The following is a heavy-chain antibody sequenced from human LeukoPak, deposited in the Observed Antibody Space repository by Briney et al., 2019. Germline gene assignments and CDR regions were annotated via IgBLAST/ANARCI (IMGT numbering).Heavy chain of an antibody. V-gene: IGHV1-8*01. Sequence: ASVKVSCKASGYTFTSYDINWVRQATGQGLEWMGWMNPNSGNTGYAQKFQGRVTMTRNTSISTAYMELSSLRSEDTAVYYCARGPSSTSSQGYAFDIWGQGTMVTVSS. J-gene: IGHJ3*02. CDR3: ARGPSSTSSQGYAFDI. CDR2: MNPNSGNT. D-gene: IGHD2-2*01. CDR1: GYTFTSYD.